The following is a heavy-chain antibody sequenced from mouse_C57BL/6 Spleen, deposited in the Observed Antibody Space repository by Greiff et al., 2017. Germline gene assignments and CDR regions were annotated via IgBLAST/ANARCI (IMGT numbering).Heavy chain of an antibody. CDR1: GYTFTEYT. Sequence: VQLVESGAELVKPGASVKLSCKASGYTFTEYTIHWVKQRPGQGLEWIGWFYPGSGSIKYNEKFKDKATLTADKSSSTVYMELSRLTSEDSAVYFCARREDYSNYGWYFDVWGTGTTVTVSS. CDR3: ARREDYSNYGWYFDV. D-gene: IGHD2-5*01. CDR2: FYPGSGSI. J-gene: IGHJ1*03. V-gene: IGHV1-62-2*01.